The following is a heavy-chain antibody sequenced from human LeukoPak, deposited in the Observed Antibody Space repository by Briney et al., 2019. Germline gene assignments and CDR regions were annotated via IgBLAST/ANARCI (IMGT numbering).Heavy chain of an antibody. CDR3: ARAVYCSGGSCYSHDY. D-gene: IGHD2-15*01. CDR1: GGSISSYY. V-gene: IGHV4-59*01. Sequence: KASETLSLTCTVSGGSISSYYWSWIRQPPGKGLEWIGYIYYSGSTNYNPSLKSRVTISVDTSKNQFSLKLSSVPAADTAVYYCARAVYCSGGSCYSHDYWGQGTLVTVSS. J-gene: IGHJ4*02. CDR2: IYYSGST.